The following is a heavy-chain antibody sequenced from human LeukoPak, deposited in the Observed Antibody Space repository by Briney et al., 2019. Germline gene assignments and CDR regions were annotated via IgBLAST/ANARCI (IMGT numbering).Heavy chain of an antibody. Sequence: PGGSLRLSCAASGFTFSSYGMHWVRQAPGKGLEWVAVISYDGSNKYYADSVKGRFTISRDNSKNTLYLQMNSLRAEDRAVYYCAKKDCSGGSCAGSDIWGQGTMVTVSS. CDR2: ISYDGSNK. CDR3: AKKDCSGGSCAGSDI. D-gene: IGHD2-15*01. CDR1: GFTFSSYG. V-gene: IGHV3-30*18. J-gene: IGHJ3*02.